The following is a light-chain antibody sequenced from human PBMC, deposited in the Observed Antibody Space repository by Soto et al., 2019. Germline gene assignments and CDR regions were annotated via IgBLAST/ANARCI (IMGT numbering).Light chain of an antibody. CDR2: EVT. Sequence: QSVLTQPASVSGSPGQSFTISCTGTSSDVGSYNLVSWYQQHPGKAPKLMIYEVTKRPSGVSNRFSGPKSGNTASLTISGLQAEDEADYYCCSYAGSSSYAFGTGTKLTVL. V-gene: IGLV2-23*02. CDR3: CSYAGSSSYA. CDR1: SSDVGSYNL. J-gene: IGLJ1*01.